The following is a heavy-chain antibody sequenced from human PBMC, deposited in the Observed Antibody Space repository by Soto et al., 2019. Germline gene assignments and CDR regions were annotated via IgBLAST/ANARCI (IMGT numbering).Heavy chain of an antibody. D-gene: IGHD1-26*01. V-gene: IGHV4-39*01. Sequence: PSETLSLTCAVSGGSMTASSYYWGWIRQPPGKGLEWIGNIYYSGSTYYNPSLKSRVTMSVDTSKKQFSLKLSSVTASDTAVYYCARRTKVYCEQIDYWGQGTLVTVS. CDR3: ARRTKVYCEQIDY. CDR2: IYYSGST. CDR1: GGSMTASSYY. J-gene: IGHJ4*02.